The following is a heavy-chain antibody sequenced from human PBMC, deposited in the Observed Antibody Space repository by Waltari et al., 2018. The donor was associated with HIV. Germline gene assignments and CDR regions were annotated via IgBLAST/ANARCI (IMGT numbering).Heavy chain of an antibody. V-gene: IGHV1-24*01. Sequence: SGAEVKKTGASVKASCKVSGYTLTELSMHWVRQAPGKGLAWLGGFDPEDGETLYAQKFQGRVTMTEDTSTDTAYMELSSLRSEDTAVYYCATVASADPPDYGDYSRSEYFQHWGQGTLVTVSS. J-gene: IGHJ1*01. CDR1: GYTLTELS. D-gene: IGHD4-17*01. CDR3: ATVASADPPDYGDYSRSEYFQH. CDR2: FDPEDGET.